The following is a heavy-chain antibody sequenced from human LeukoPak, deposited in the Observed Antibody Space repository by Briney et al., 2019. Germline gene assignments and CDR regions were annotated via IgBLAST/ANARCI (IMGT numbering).Heavy chain of an antibody. CDR3: ARDNGFRFFDA. D-gene: IGHD2-8*01. V-gene: IGHV4-59*13. Sequence: RPSETLSLACTISGGSMKSYYWSWIRQPPGKELEWIAYIYYSGSADYNPSLASRVSISVDTSRNQFSLKVGSVTAADTAVYYCARDNGFRFFDAWGQGTLVTVSS. CDR1: GGSMKSYY. CDR2: IYYSGSA. J-gene: IGHJ5*02.